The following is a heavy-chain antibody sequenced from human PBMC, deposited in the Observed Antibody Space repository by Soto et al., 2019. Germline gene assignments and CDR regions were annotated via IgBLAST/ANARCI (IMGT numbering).Heavy chain of an antibody. CDR1: GFTFSSYE. J-gene: IGHJ5*02. CDR3: ARDQAILTGYYIAERPNWFDP. CDR2: ISSSGSTI. Sequence: PVGSLRLSCAASGFTFSSYEMNWVRQAPGKGLEWVSYISSSGSTIYYADSVKGRFTISRDNAKNSLYLQMNSLRAEDTAVYYCARDQAILTGYYIAERPNWFDPWGQGTLVTVSS. V-gene: IGHV3-48*03. D-gene: IGHD3-9*01.